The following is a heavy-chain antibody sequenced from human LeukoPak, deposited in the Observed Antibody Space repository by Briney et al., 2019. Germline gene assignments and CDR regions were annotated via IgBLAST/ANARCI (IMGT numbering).Heavy chain of an antibody. CDR1: GFTFSSYA. J-gene: IGHJ4*02. CDR3: AIPARYSSGHFDY. CDR2: ISGSGGST. D-gene: IGHD6-19*01. Sequence: PGGSLRLSCAASGFTFSSYAMSWVRQAPGKGLEWVSAISGSGGSTYYADSVKGRFTISRDNSKNTLYLQMNSLRADDTAVYYCAIPARYSSGHFDYWGQGTLVTVSS. V-gene: IGHV3-23*01.